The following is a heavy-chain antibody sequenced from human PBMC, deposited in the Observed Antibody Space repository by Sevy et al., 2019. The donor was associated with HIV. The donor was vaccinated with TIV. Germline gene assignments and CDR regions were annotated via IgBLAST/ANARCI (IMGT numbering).Heavy chain of an antibody. CDR1: GFTFNKYN. Sequence: GSLRLSCAASGFTFNKYNMIWVRQAPGKGLEWVSFISSGSNYIYYADSVRGRFTTSRDNAKNSLYLQMNTLRAKDTAVYYCAREGSGRYWGQGTLVTVSS. CDR3: AREGSGRY. D-gene: IGHD3-10*01. CDR2: ISSGSNYI. J-gene: IGHJ4*02. V-gene: IGHV3-21*01.